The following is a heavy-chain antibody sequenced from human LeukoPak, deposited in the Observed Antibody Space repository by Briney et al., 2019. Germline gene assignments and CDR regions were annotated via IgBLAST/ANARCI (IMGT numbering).Heavy chain of an antibody. CDR1: GFTFSNYA. D-gene: IGHD3-16*01. CDR3: ARETRRGDAFDI. CDR2: ISSNGGST. J-gene: IGHJ3*02. Sequence: GGSLRLSCAASGFTFSNYAMHWVRQAPGKRLEYVSAISSNGGSTYYANSAKGRFTISRDKSKNTVYLKMGSLRAEDMAVYYCARETRRGDAFDIWGQGTMVTVSS. V-gene: IGHV3-64*01.